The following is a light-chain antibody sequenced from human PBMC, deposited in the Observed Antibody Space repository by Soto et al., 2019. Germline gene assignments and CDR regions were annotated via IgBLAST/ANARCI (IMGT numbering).Light chain of an antibody. J-gene: IGLJ1*01. CDR3: ASYTTSITYV. CDR1: SSEFGDFNY. CDR2: DVS. Sequence: QSVLTQPASVSGSPGQSITISCTGTSSEFGDFNYVFWYQQHPGKAPKLLIYDVSNRPSGVSNRFSGSKSGDTASLTISGLQAEDEADYYCASYTTSITYVFGTGTKVTVL. V-gene: IGLV2-14*03.